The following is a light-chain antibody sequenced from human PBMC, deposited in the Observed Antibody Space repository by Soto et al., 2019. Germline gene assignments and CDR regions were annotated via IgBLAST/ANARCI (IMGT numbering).Light chain of an antibody. Sequence: EIVLTQSPGTLSLSPGERATLSCMASQSVSSSYLAWYQQKPGQAPRLLIYGASSRATGIPDRFSGSGSGTDFTLTISRLEPEDFAVYYCQQYGSPLTFGGGTKVEIK. CDR3: QQYGSPLT. V-gene: IGKV3-20*01. CDR2: GAS. J-gene: IGKJ4*01. CDR1: QSVSSSY.